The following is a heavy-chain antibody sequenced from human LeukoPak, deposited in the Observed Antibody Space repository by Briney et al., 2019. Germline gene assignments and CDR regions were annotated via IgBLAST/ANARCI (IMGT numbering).Heavy chain of an antibody. V-gene: IGHV1-18*01. CDR2: SSAYDGNT. J-gene: IGHJ4*02. Sequence: ASVKVSCKASGYTFTDFGISWVRQAPGQGLEWMGWSSAYDGNTSYAQKFQGRVTMTTDTSTSTAYMEVRSLRSDDTAVYYCTRDLGVDTTMIFFDYWGQGSLVTVSS. D-gene: IGHD5-18*01. CDR3: TRDLGVDTTMIFFDY. CDR1: GYTFTDFG.